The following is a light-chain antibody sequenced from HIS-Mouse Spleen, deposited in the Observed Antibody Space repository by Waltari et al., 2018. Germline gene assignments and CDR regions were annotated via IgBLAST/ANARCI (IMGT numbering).Light chain of an antibody. V-gene: IGLV3-10*01. CDR2: EDS. Sequence: SYELTQPPSVSVSPGQTARITCSGDALPKKYAYWYQQKSGQAPVLVIYEDSKRPSGTPDRFSGSSSGTMATFTISGAQVEDEADYYCYSTDSSGNHRVFGGGTKLTVL. CDR1: ALPKKY. CDR3: YSTDSSGNHRV. J-gene: IGLJ2*01.